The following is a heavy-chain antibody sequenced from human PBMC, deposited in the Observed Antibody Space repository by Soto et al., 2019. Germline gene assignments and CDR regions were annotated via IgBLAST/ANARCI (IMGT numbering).Heavy chain of an antibody. V-gene: IGHV1-3*01. CDR3: ARDPPHNYGSGSFLLFY. J-gene: IGHJ4*02. CDR2: INAGNGNT. D-gene: IGHD3-10*01. CDR1: GYTFTSYD. Sequence: ASVKVSCKASGYTFTSYDINWVRQATGQGLEWMGWINAGNGNTKYSQKFQGRVTITRDTSASTAYMELSSLRSEDTAVYYCARDPPHNYGSGSFLLFYWGQGTLVTVSS.